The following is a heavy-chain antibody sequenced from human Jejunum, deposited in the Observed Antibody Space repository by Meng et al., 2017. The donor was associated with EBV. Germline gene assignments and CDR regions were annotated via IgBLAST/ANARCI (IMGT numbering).Heavy chain of an antibody. CDR3: AGDRRAHCGGDCNPLDY. CDR1: GDSVSSRSYY. V-gene: IGHV4-61*01. D-gene: IGHD2-21*02. Sequence: QVERPESGPRLVNPSETLSLICTVSGDSVSSRSYYWNWIRQAPGKGLEWIGYVYYSGTTHYNPSLQSRVSMSLDTSKNQFSLKLSSVTAADTAMYYCAGDRRAHCGGDCNPLDYWGQGTLVTVSS. J-gene: IGHJ4*02. CDR2: VYYSGTT.